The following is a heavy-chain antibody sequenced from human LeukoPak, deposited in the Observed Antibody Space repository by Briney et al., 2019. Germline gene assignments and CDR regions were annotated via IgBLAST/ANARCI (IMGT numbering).Heavy chain of an antibody. CDR3: AKHYASGPRGFDP. Sequence: PGGSLRLSCAASGFTFSSYAMSWARQAPGKGLEWVSGISSSGSGGNTYYADFVKGRFTISRDSSKNTLYLQMNSLRADDTAVYYCAKHYASGPRGFDPWGQGTLVTVSS. J-gene: IGHJ5*02. CDR1: GFTFSSYA. V-gene: IGHV3-23*01. CDR2: ISSSGSGGNT. D-gene: IGHD3-16*01.